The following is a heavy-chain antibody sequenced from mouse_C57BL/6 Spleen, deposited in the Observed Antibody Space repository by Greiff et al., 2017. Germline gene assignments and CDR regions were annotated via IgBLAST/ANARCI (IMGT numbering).Heavy chain of an antibody. D-gene: IGHD5-5*01. V-gene: IGHV1-80*01. J-gene: IGHJ4*01. CDR1: GYAFSSYW. CDR3: ARTDYPSYAMDC. CDR2: IYPGDGDT. Sequence: VQVVESGAELVKPGASVKISCKASGYAFSSYWMNWVKQRPGKGLEWIGQIYPGDGDTNYNGKFKGKATLTADKSSITAYMQLSIRTSEDSAVYFCARTDYPSYAMDCWGQGTSVTVSS.